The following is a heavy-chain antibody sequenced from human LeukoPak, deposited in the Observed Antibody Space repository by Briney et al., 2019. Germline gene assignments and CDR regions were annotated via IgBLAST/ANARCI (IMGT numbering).Heavy chain of an antibody. CDR2: IYHSGST. Sequence: SETLSLTCTVSGGSISSGGYYWSWIRQPPGKGLEWIGYIYHSGSTYYNPSLKSRVTISVDRSKNQFSLKLSSVTAADTAVYYCARDRPHSYYMDVWGKGTTVTVSS. CDR1: GGSISSGGYY. V-gene: IGHV4-30-2*01. J-gene: IGHJ6*03. CDR3: ARDRPHSYYMDV.